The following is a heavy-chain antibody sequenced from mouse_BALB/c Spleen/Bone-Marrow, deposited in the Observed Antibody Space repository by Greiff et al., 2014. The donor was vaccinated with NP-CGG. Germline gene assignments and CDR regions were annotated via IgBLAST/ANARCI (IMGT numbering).Heavy chain of an antibody. V-gene: IGHV7-3*02. J-gene: IGHJ2*01. CDR1: GFTFTDYY. CDR3: AGDAGYFYGSSFDD. Sequence: VQLKESGGGLVQPGGSLRLSCATSGFTFTDYYMSWVRQPPGKALEWLGFIRNKANGYTTEYSASVKGRFTISRDNSQIILYLQMNTLGADDSSTYYCAGDAGYFYGSSFDDWGQGTTLTVSS. CDR2: IRNKANGYTT. D-gene: IGHD1-1*01.